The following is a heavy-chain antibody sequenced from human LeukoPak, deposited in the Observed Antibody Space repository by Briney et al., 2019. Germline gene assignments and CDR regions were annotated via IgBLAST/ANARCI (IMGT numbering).Heavy chain of an antibody. J-gene: IGHJ6*02. D-gene: IGHD6-6*01. Sequence: GASVKVSRKASGGTFSSYAISWVRQAPGQGLEWMGGIIPIFGTANYAQKFQGRVTITADESTSTAYMELSSLRSEDTAVYYCARDRRASIAARHHRPHGMDVWGQGTTVTVSS. CDR1: GGTFSSYA. CDR3: ARDRRASIAARHHRPHGMDV. V-gene: IGHV1-69*13. CDR2: IIPIFGTA.